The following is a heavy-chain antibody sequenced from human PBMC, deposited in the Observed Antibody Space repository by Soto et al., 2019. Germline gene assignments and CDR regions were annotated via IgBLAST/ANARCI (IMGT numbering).Heavy chain of an antibody. Sequence: PGGSLRLSCAASGFTFSSYAMAWVRQAPGKGLEWVPSISGNGGRTYYAHSVKGRFTISRDNSKNTLHLHLSSLRAEDTAVYYCATDVRQILPAYYYGMDVWGQGATVTVSS. J-gene: IGHJ6*02. CDR2: ISGNGGRT. CDR1: GFTFSSYA. V-gene: IGHV3-23*01. D-gene: IGHD2-21*01. CDR3: ATDVRQILPAYYYGMDV.